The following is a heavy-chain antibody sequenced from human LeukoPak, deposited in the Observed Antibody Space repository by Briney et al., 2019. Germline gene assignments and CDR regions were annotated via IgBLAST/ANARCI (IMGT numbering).Heavy chain of an antibody. D-gene: IGHD3-22*01. CDR2: ISKDGGEK. Sequence: PGGSLRLSCAASGLTFSGYPLHWVRQTPGKGLEWVAVISKDGGEKRYADPVKGRFTISRDNSENMLFLQMNGLRTEDTAVYYCAREGSRGYYPYWGQGIPVTVSS. V-gene: IGHV3-30-3*01. CDR3: AREGSRGYYPY. CDR1: GLTFSGYP. J-gene: IGHJ4*02.